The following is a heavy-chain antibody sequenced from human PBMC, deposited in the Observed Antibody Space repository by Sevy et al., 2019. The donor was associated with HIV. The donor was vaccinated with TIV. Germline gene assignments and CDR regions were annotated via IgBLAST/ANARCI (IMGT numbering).Heavy chain of an antibody. CDR1: GFTFSSYW. Sequence: GGSLRLSCAASGFTFSSYWMSWVRQAPGKGLEWVANIKQDGSEKYYVDSVKGRFTISRDNAKNSLYLQMNSLRAEDTAVYYCARDRRYYDILTGYQNPYDYGMDVWGQGTTVTVSS. CDR2: IKQDGSEK. CDR3: ARDRRYYDILTGYQNPYDYGMDV. J-gene: IGHJ6*02. V-gene: IGHV3-7*01. D-gene: IGHD3-9*01.